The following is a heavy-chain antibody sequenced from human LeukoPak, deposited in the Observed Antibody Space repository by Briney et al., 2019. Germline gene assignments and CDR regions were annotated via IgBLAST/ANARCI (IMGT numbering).Heavy chain of an antibody. D-gene: IGHD6-19*01. CDR1: GFTFRDYA. CDR3: TRDLPYSSGWYNYYYYYGMDV. CDR2: NRRKAYGGIT. V-gene: IGHV3-49*03. J-gene: IGHJ6*02. Sequence: GRSLRLSCTASGFTFRDYAMSWFSQAPGKGREWGGFNRRKAYGGITEFAASVQGIFTISRDDSQSLAYLQMNSLKTEYTAVYYCTRDLPYSSGWYNYYYYYGMDVWGQGTTVTVSS.